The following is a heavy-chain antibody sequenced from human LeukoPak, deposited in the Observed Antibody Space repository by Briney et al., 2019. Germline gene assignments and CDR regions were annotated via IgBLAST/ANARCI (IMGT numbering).Heavy chain of an antibody. Sequence: GGSLRLSCAASGFTFSTYDMNWVRQAPGKGLEWVSSISSAGSYIYSADSVKGRFTISRDNARNSLYLQMSRLRAEDTAVYYCARAQGYSNAFDIWGRGTMVTVSS. D-gene: IGHD5-18*01. CDR3: ARAQGYSNAFDI. CDR2: ISSAGSYI. J-gene: IGHJ3*02. CDR1: GFTFSTYD. V-gene: IGHV3-21*01.